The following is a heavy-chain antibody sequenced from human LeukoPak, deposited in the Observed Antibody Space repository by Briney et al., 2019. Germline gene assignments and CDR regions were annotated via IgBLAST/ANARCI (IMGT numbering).Heavy chain of an antibody. CDR2: ISCSGST. J-gene: IGHJ5*02. V-gene: IGHV4-61*02. Sequence: SETLSLTCTVSGDSISSGTDYWSWIRQPAGKELEWIGRISCSGSTNYNPSLKSRVTISVDKSKNQFSLKLSSVTAADTAVYYCARAARWELQENNWFDPWGQGTLVTVSS. CDR1: GDSISSGTDY. D-gene: IGHD1-26*01. CDR3: ARAARWELQENNWFDP.